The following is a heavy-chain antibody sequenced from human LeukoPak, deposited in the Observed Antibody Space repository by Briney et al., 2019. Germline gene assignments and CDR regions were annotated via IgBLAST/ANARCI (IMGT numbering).Heavy chain of an antibody. CDR3: ARGTPPLAAAIDY. CDR1: GGSISSYY. CDR2: IYYSGST. J-gene: IGHJ4*02. V-gene: IGHV4-59*01. Sequence: SETLSLTCTVSGGSISSYYWSWIRQPPGKGLEWIGYIYYSGSTNYNPSLKSRVTISVDTSKNQFSLKLSSVTAADTAVYYCARGTPPLAAAIDYWGQGTLVTVSS. D-gene: IGHD6-13*01.